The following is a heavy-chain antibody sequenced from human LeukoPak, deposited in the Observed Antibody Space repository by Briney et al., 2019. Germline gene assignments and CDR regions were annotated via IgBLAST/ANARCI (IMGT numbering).Heavy chain of an antibody. CDR2: INSGGTT. CDR1: GFTFSIYA. D-gene: IGHD5-24*01. CDR3: ARVGTVGDGYNFVDY. J-gene: IGHJ4*02. V-gene: IGHV3-23*01. Sequence: GGSLRLSCAASGFTFSIYAMSWIRQAPGEGLEWVSGINSGGTTYYADSVKGRFTISRDNSKNTLFLQMNSLRAEDTAIYYCARVGTVGDGYNFVDYWGQGTLVTVSS.